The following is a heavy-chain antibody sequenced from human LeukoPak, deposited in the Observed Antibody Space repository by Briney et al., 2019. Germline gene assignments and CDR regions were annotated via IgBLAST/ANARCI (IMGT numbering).Heavy chain of an antibody. D-gene: IGHD3-10*01. V-gene: IGHV4-4*07. CDR1: GGSISSYY. CDR3: ARDEYYYGSGSYFFDY. Sequence: SETLSLTCTASGGSISSYYWSWIRQPAGKGLEWIGRIYTSGSTNYNPSLKSRVTMSVDTSKNQFSLKLSSVTAADTAVYYCARDEYYYGSGSYFFDYWGQGTLVTVSS. CDR2: IYTSGST. J-gene: IGHJ4*02.